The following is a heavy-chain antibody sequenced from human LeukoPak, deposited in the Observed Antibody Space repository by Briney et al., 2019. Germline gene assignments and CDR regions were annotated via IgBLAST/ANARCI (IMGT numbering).Heavy chain of an antibody. CDR2: IKQDGSEK. Sequence: GGSLRLSCAASGFTFSSYWMSWVRQAPGKGLEWVADIKQDGSEKYYVDSVKGRFTISRDNAKNSLYLQMNSLRAEDTAVYYCARVSPNTVTTLQYLDYWGQGTLVTVSS. V-gene: IGHV3-7*01. J-gene: IGHJ4*02. CDR3: ARVSPNTVTTLQYLDY. CDR1: GFTFSSYW. D-gene: IGHD4-17*01.